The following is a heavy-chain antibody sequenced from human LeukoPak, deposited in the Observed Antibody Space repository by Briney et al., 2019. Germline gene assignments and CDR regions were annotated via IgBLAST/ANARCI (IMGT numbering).Heavy chain of an antibody. V-gene: IGHV3-23*01. D-gene: IGHD5-18*01. CDR1: GFTFSSSA. CDR2: ISGSDSST. J-gene: IGHJ6*03. CDR3: ARAGEQLWSLYNYYYYYMDV. Sequence: PGGSLRLSCAASGFTFSSSAMSWVRQAPGKGLEWVSTISGSDSSTYYADSVKGRFTISRDNSKNTLYLQMNSLRAEDTAVYYCARAGEQLWSLYNYYYYYMDVWGKGTTVTVSS.